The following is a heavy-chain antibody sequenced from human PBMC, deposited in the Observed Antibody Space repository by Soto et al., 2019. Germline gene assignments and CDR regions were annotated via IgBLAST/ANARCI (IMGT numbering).Heavy chain of an antibody. CDR3: ARSRSGAVADSFDF. J-gene: IGHJ4*02. CDR2: ISKDGSHK. CDR1: GFSFSRYA. Sequence: GSLRLSCAASGFSFSRYAIHWVRQAPGKGLEWVAVISKDGSHKYYLESVKGRFTISRDNSKNILSLHMNGLTNEDTAVYYCARSRSGAVADSFDFWGQGTLVTVSS. D-gene: IGHD3-10*01. V-gene: IGHV3-30*04.